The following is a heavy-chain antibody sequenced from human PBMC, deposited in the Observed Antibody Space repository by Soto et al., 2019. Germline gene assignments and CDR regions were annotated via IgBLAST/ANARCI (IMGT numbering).Heavy chain of an antibody. CDR2: TYYRSKWYY. Sequence: QTLSLTCAITGDSVSSNSAGWSWVRQSPSRGLEWLGRTYYRSKWYYDYAVSVKSRITINPDTSKNQFSLQLNSVTPEDTAVYYCARVLPIAVAGTASYYGMDVWGQGTTVTV. J-gene: IGHJ6*02. CDR1: GDSVSSNSAG. V-gene: IGHV6-1*01. CDR3: ARVLPIAVAGTASYYGMDV. D-gene: IGHD6-19*01.